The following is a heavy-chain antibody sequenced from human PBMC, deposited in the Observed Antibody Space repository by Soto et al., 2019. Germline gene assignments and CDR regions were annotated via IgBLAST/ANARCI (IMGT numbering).Heavy chain of an antibody. CDR1: GGTFSSCV. V-gene: IGHV1-69*01. D-gene: IGHD2-15*01. CDR3: ASRYKGGSNYCNYYYYYGMDA. Sequence: QVQLVQSGAEVKKPGSSVKVSCRASGGTFSSCVFNWVRQAPGQWLEWMGGIIPISGAADYAQKFQGRVTVTADESTRTAYMELSSLRSEDTAVYYCASRYKGGSNYCNYYYYYGMDAWGQGTTVIVSS. J-gene: IGHJ6*02. CDR2: IIPISGAA.